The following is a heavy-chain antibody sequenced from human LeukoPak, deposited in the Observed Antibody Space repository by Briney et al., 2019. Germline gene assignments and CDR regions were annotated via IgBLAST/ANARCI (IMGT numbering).Heavy chain of an antibody. CDR1: GFTFSSYG. CDR3: ARGGIAVAGTLDY. D-gene: IGHD6-19*01. Sequence: GRSLRLSCAAYGFTFSSYGMHWVRQAPGKGLEWVAVIWYDGSNKYYADSVKGRFTISRDNSKNTLYLQMNSLRAEDTAVYYCARGGIAVAGTLDYWGQGTLVTVSS. J-gene: IGHJ4*02. V-gene: IGHV3-33*01. CDR2: IWYDGSNK.